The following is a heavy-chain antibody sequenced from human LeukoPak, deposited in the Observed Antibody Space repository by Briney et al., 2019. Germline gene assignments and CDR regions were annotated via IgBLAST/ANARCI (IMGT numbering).Heavy chain of an antibody. CDR3: ARFTPQGYGWGGYNRFDP. Sequence: SETLSLTCTVSGGSISSSSYYWGWIRQPPGKGLDWIGIINYRGNTYYNPSLKSRVTISVDTSKNQFSLNLTSVTAADTAVYYCARFTPQGYGWGGYNRFDPWGQGTLVTVSS. D-gene: IGHD3-16*01. CDR1: GGSISSSSYY. CDR2: INYRGNT. V-gene: IGHV4-39*07. J-gene: IGHJ5*02.